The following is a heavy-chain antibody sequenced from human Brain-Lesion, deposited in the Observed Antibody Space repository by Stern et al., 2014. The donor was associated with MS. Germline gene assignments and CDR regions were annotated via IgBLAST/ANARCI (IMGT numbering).Heavy chain of an antibody. V-gene: IGHV4-4*02. CDR1: GGSISSSNW. CDR3: ARFPASRPHVFDS. Sequence: QVQLVESGPGLVKPSGTLSLTCAVSGGSISSSNWWSWVRQSPGKGLEWIGESDHSGSTIYNPSLKSRVTVSVDKSQNRFSLTLGSVPAADTAVYFCARFPASRPHVFDSWGQGTLVTVSS. D-gene: IGHD6-13*01. CDR2: SDHSGST. J-gene: IGHJ4*02.